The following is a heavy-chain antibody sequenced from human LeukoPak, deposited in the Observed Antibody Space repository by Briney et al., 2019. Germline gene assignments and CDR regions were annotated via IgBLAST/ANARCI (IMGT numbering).Heavy chain of an antibody. CDR1: GFTFSSCE. Sequence: GGSLRLSCAASGFTFSSCEMNWVRQAPGKGLEWVSYISSSGSTIYYADSVKGRFTISRDNAKNSLYLQMNSLRAEDTAVYYCASNWGYFDYWGQGTLVTVSS. CDR3: ASNWGYFDY. D-gene: IGHD7-27*01. CDR2: ISSSGSTI. J-gene: IGHJ4*02. V-gene: IGHV3-48*03.